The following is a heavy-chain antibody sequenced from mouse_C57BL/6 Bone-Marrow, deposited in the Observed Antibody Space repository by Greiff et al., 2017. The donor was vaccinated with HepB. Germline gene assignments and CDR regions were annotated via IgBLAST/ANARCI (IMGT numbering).Heavy chain of an antibody. CDR2: ISDGGSYT. CDR3: AREDGSSPAWFAY. V-gene: IGHV5-4*01. Sequence: EVMLVESGGGLVKPGGSLKLSCAASGFTFSSYAMSWVRQTPEKRLEWVATISDGGSYTYYPDNVKGRFTISRDNAKNNLYLQMSHLKSEDTAMYYCAREDGSSPAWFAYWGQGTLVTVSA. D-gene: IGHD1-1*01. J-gene: IGHJ3*01. CDR1: GFTFSSYA.